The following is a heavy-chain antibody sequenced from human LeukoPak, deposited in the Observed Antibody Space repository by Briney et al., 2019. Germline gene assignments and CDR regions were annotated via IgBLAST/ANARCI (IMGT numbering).Heavy chain of an antibody. J-gene: IGHJ4*02. CDR2: ISSSSSYI. D-gene: IGHD6-13*01. CDR1: GFTFRSYS. V-gene: IGHV3-21*06. CDR3: ARYSDTGYSSSWYSTPFDY. Sequence: GGSLRLSCAASGFTFRSYSMKWVRQAPRKGLEWVSSISSSSSYIYYADSVKGRFTISRDNAKNLLYLQMNSLRAEDTAVYYCARYSDTGYSSSWYSTPFDYWGQGTLVTVSS.